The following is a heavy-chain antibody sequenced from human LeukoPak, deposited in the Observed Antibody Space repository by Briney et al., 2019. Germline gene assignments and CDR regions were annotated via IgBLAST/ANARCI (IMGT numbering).Heavy chain of an antibody. CDR2: ISGGGDTT. Sequence: GGSLRLSCSASGFSFSSYTMTWVRQAPGKGPEWVSIISGGGDTTFYTDSVKGRFTISRDNSKNTLYLQMNSLRAEDTAVYYCAKDSPTKTVVVVITTGAFDIWGQGTMVTVSS. CDR3: AKDSPTKTVVVVITTGAFDI. V-gene: IGHV3-23*01. CDR1: GFSFSSYT. D-gene: IGHD3-22*01. J-gene: IGHJ3*02.